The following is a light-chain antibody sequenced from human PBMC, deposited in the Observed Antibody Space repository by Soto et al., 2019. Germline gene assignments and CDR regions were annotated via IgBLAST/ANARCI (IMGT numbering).Light chain of an antibody. J-gene: IGKJ4*01. V-gene: IGKV3D-20*02. CDR2: GAS. Sequence: ENVLTQSPGTLSLSPGERATLSCRAGQSVSSNSLAWYQHQPGQAPRLLIYGASSRATGIPDRFSGSGSGTDFTLTISRLEPEDFAVYYCQQRSNSLTFGGGTKVDIK. CDR1: QSVSSNS. CDR3: QQRSNSLT.